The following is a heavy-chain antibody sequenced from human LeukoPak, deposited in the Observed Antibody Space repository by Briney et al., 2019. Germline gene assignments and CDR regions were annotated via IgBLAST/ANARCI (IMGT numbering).Heavy chain of an antibody. J-gene: IGHJ4*02. Sequence: ASVKVSCKASGYTFTDYYMHWVRQAPGQGLEWMGWINPKSGGTNYAQKFQGRVSMTRDTSIRTAYMELSRLRSDDTAVYYCASQVTAMAPDFWGQGTLVTVS. CDR3: ASQVTAMAPDF. D-gene: IGHD5-18*01. V-gene: IGHV1-2*02. CDR2: INPKSGGT. CDR1: GYTFTDYY.